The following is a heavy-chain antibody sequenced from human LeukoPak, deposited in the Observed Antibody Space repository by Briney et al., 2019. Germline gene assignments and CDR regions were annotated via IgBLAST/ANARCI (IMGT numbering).Heavy chain of an antibody. D-gene: IGHD3-22*01. V-gene: IGHV1-2*06. CDR2: INPNSGGT. Sequence: ASVRVSCKASGYAFTGDYMHWGREAPGQGREWRGRINPNSGGTNYAQKFQGRVTITRETSISTAYMELSRLTSDDTAVYYCAAYDSSGYYSWGQGTLVTVSS. J-gene: IGHJ4*02. CDR1: GYAFTGDY. CDR3: AAYDSSGYYS.